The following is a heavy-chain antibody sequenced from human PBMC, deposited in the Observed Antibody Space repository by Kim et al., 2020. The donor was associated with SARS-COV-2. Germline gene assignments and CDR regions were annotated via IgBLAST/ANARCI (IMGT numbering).Heavy chain of an antibody. CDR1: GYSISSGYY. CDR3: ARVLMRSWFDP. V-gene: IGHV4-38-2*02. J-gene: IGHJ5*02. CDR2: IYHSGST. Sequence: SETLSLTCTVSGYSISSGYYWGWIRQPPGKGLEWIGSIYHSGSTYYNPSLKSRVTISVDTSKNQFSLKLSSVTAADTAVYYCARVLMRSWFDPWGQGTLVTVSS.